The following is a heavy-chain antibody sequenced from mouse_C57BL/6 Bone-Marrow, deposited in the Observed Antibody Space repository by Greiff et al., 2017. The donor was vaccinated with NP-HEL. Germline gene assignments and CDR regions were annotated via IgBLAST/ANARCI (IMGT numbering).Heavy chain of an antibody. V-gene: IGHV1-61*01. CDR1: GYTFTSYW. J-gene: IGHJ1*03. CDR3: ARRSYDYFYWYFDV. CDR2: IYPSDSET. Sequence: VQLQQPGAELVRPGSSVKLSCKASGYTFTSYWMDWVKQRPGQGLEWIGNIYPSDSETHYNQKFKDKATLTVDKSSSTAYMQLSSLTSEDSAVYYCARRSYDYFYWYFDVWGTGTTVTVSS. D-gene: IGHD2-4*01.